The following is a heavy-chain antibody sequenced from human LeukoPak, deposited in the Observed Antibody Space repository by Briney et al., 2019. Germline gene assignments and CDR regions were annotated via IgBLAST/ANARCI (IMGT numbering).Heavy chain of an antibody. V-gene: IGHV3-21*01. J-gene: IGHJ6*03. CDR1: GFTFSSYS. CDR3: GRDLLGFYYHYYYTDV. Sequence: KSGGSLRLSCAASGFTFSSYSMNWVRQAPGKGLEWVSSISSSSSYIYYADSVKGRFTISRDNAKNSLYLQMNSLRAEDTAVYYCGRDLLGFYYHYYYTDVWGKGTTVTVSS. CDR2: ISSSSSYI. D-gene: IGHD3-10*01.